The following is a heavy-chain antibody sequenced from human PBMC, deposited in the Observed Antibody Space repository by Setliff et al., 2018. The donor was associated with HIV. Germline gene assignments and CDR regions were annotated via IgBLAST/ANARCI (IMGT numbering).Heavy chain of an antibody. V-gene: IGHV1-2*02. CDR3: SRNSGLSPSGKYYYYYGMDI. CDR1: GYTFTGHY. J-gene: IGHJ6*02. Sequence: RASVKVSCKASGYTFTGHYLHWVRQAPGQGLEWLGWVNPNSGDAIYAQNFQGRVTMTRDTSINAAYMELRGLRSDDTAVYYCSRNSGLSPSGKYYYYYGMDIWGQGTTVTVSS. D-gene: IGHD2-15*01. CDR2: VNPNSGDA.